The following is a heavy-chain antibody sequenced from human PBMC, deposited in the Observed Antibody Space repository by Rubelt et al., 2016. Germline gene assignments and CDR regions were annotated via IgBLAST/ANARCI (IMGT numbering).Heavy chain of an antibody. Sequence: QVRLVQSGAEVKKPGASVKVSCKASGYTFTGYYMHWVRQAPGQGLEWMGRINAGNGNTNYAQKFQGRVTMTADTSTSTAYMELRSLRSDDTAVYYCARDGIAAAVDYWGQGTLVTVSS. D-gene: IGHD6-13*01. CDR3: ARDGIAAAVDY. CDR2: INAGNGNT. J-gene: IGHJ4*02. CDR1: GYTFTGYY. V-gene: IGHV1-18*04.